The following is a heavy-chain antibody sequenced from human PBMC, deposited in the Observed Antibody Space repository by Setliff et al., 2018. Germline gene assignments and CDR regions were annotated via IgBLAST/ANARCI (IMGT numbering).Heavy chain of an antibody. D-gene: IGHD5-12*01. CDR3: ARQVEMATIAFDV. Sequence: SETLSLTCAVSGYSISSGNYWGWIRQPPGKGLEWIGSISHSGSAYYNPSLKSRVTISLDMSKNQFSLKLSSMTAADTAMYYCARQVEMATIAFDVWGQGTMVTVSS. CDR1: GYSISSGNY. CDR2: ISHSGSA. V-gene: IGHV4-38-2*01. J-gene: IGHJ3*01.